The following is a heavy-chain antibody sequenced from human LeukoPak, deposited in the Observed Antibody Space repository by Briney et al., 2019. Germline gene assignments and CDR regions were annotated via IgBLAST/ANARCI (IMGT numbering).Heavy chain of an antibody. CDR1: GFTFSSYG. CDR3: ARSGELWAFDI. Sequence: GGSLRLSCAASGFTFSSYGMHWVRQAPGKGLEWVAVIWYDGSNKYYADSVKGRFTISRDNSKNTLYPQMNSLRAEDTAVYYCARSGELWAFDIWGQGTMVTVSS. J-gene: IGHJ3*02. V-gene: IGHV3-33*01. D-gene: IGHD3-16*01. CDR2: IWYDGSNK.